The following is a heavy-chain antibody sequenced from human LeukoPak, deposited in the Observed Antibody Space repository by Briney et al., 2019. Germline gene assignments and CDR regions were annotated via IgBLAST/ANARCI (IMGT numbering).Heavy chain of an antibody. J-gene: IGHJ6*03. V-gene: IGHV1-18*01. CDR1: GYTFTSYG. CDR3: ARDGSYSNYRYYYCYMDV. Sequence: ASVKVSCKASGYTFTSYGISWVRQAPGQGLEWMGWISAYNGNTNYAQKLQGRVTMTTDTSTSTAYMELRSLRSDDTAVYYCARDGSYSNYRYYYCYMDVWGKGTTVTVSS. CDR2: ISAYNGNT. D-gene: IGHD4-11*01.